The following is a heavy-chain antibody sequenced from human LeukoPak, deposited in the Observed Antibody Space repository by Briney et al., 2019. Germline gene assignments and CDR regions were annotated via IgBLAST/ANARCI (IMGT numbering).Heavy chain of an antibody. V-gene: IGHV1-3*01. CDR2: INAGNGNT. CDR1: GNTFTSYA. D-gene: IGHD2-15*01. Sequence: GALVKVSCKASGNTFTSYAMHWVRQAPGQRLEWMGWINAGNGNTKYSQKFQGRVTITRDTSASTAYMELSSLRSEDTAVYYCARVLVVVAATHAFDIWGQGTMVTVSS. CDR3: ARVLVVVAATHAFDI. J-gene: IGHJ3*02.